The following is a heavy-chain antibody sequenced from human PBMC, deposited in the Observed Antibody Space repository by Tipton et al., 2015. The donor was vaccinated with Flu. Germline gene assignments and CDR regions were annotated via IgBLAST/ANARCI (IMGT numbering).Heavy chain of an antibody. CDR2: MDHRGST. J-gene: IGHJ3*02. CDR3: ARESDSSGYEDAFDI. V-gene: IGHV4-34*01. Sequence: TLSLTCAVYGGSFSGYYGSWVRQPPGKGLEWIGEMDHRGSTTYNPSLKSRVTMSVDTPKNQFSLKLSSVTAADTAVYYCARESDSSGYEDAFDIWGQGTMVTVSS. CDR1: GGSFSGYY. D-gene: IGHD3-22*01.